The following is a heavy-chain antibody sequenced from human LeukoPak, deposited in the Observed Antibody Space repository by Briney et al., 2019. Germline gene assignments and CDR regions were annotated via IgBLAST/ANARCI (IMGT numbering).Heavy chain of an antibody. J-gene: IGHJ4*02. Sequence: GGSLRDSRAASGFTFANYWMHSVRQPPGKGLVWVSRINSDGSSTIYADSLNGRFTISRDNAQSTLYLKMNSLRAEDTAVYYCARDLYYGPGLCDYWGQGSLVTVSA. D-gene: IGHD3-10*01. CDR3: ARDLYYGPGLCDY. V-gene: IGHV3-74*01. CDR2: INSDGSST. CDR1: GFTFANYW.